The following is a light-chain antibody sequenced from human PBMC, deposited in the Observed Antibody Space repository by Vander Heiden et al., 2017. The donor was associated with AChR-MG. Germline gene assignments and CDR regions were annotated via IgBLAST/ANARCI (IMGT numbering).Light chain of an antibody. J-gene: IGKJ2*01. V-gene: IGKV3-20*01. CDR1: QSVGSSY. CDR3: QHYGSSPPMYT. CDR2: GAS. Sequence: EVVLTQSPGTLSLSPGERATLYCRASQSVGSSYLAWYQQKPGQGPRLLIYGASSRATDIPDRFSGSGSGTDFTLTISRLEPEDFAVYYCQHYGSSPPMYTFGQGTKLEIK.